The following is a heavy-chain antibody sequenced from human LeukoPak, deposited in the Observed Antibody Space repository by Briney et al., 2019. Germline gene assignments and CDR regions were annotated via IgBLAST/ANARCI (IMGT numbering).Heavy chain of an antibody. Sequence: ASVTVSCKASGYTFTSYYMHWVRQAPGQGVEWMGIINPSGGSTSYAQKFQGRVTMTRDMSTSTVYMELSSLRSEDTAVYYCARTDCGGDCYSSRGWFDPWGQGTLVTVSS. CDR2: INPSGGST. CDR1: GYTFTSYY. J-gene: IGHJ5*02. D-gene: IGHD2-21*02. V-gene: IGHV1-46*01. CDR3: ARTDCGGDCYSSRGWFDP.